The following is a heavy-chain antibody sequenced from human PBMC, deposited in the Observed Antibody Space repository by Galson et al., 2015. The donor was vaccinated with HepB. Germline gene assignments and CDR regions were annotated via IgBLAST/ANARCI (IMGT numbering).Heavy chain of an antibody. CDR2: ISAYNGNT. D-gene: IGHD2-2*02. J-gene: IGHJ3*02. CDR1: GYTFTSYG. Sequence: SVKVSCKASGYTFTSYGISWVRQAPGQGLEWMGWISAYNGNTNYAQKLQGRVTMTTDTSTSTAYMELRSLRSDDTAVYYCARYCSSTSCYNAFDIWGQGTMVTVSS. CDR3: ARYCSSTSCYNAFDI. V-gene: IGHV1-18*01.